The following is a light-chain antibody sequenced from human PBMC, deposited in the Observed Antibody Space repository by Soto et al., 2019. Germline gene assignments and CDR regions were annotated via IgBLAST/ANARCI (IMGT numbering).Light chain of an antibody. CDR3: QQYGTSPPLYT. J-gene: IGKJ2*01. Sequence: EIVLTQSPGTLSLSPGERATLSCRASQSVDSSYKAWYQQKPGQAPRLLIYAASNRATGIPDRFSGTGSGTDFTLTISRLEPEDCAVYYCQQYGTSPPLYTFGQGTKLEI. V-gene: IGKV3-20*01. CDR2: AAS. CDR1: QSVDSSY.